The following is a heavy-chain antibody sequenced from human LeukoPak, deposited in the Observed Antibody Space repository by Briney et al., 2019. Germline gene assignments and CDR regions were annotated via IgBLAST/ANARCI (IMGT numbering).Heavy chain of an antibody. Sequence: PSETLSLTCTVSGGSVSSYYWSWIRQPAGKGLEWIGRIYTSGSTNYNPSLKSRVTMSVDTSKNQFSLKLSSVTAADTAVYYCARVGFVVVPAAKLTTSYYFDYWGQGTLVTVSS. V-gene: IGHV4-4*07. CDR3: ARVGFVVVPAAKLTTSYYFDY. CDR2: IYTSGST. CDR1: GGSVSSYY. J-gene: IGHJ4*02. D-gene: IGHD2-2*01.